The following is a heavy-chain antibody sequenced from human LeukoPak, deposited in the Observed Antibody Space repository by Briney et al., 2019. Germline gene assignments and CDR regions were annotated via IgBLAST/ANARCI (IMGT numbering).Heavy chain of an antibody. Sequence: GGSLRLSCAASGFTFSSYAMSWVRQAPGKGLEWVSVISGSGSGTSYADSVKGRFTISRDNAKNSLYLQMNSLRAEDTAVYYCARDSRRYSSSPHFDYWGQGTLVTVSS. CDR3: ARDSRRYSSSPHFDY. V-gene: IGHV3-23*01. CDR1: GFTFSSYA. D-gene: IGHD6-6*01. J-gene: IGHJ4*02. CDR2: ISGSGSGT.